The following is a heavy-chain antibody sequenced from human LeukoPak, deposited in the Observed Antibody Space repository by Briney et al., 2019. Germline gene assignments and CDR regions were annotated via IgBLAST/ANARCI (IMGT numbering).Heavy chain of an antibody. CDR2: ISGSGGST. Sequence: GGSLRLSCAASGFTFSSYAMSWVRQAPGKGLEWVSAISGSGGSTCYADSVKGRFTISRDNSKNTLYLQMNSLRAEDTAVYYCAKTTAIKRTYYYDSSGYRGYFDYWGQGTLVTVSS. D-gene: IGHD3-22*01. J-gene: IGHJ4*02. CDR3: AKTTAIKRTYYYDSSGYRGYFDY. CDR1: GFTFSSYA. V-gene: IGHV3-23*01.